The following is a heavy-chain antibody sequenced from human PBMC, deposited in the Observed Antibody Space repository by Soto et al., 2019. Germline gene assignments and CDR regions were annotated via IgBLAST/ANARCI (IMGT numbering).Heavy chain of an antibody. D-gene: IGHD3-3*02. CDR2: TSGYSGNS. V-gene: IGHV1-18*01. Sequence: ASVKVSCKASGYIFSSFYINWVRQAPGQGLEWMRWTSGYSGNSKYAQKFQGRVTMTTDTSTNTGYMEMRSLTSDDTAVYYCARDIFGHVDAFDLWGQGTMVTVSS. J-gene: IGHJ3*01. CDR1: GYIFSSFY. CDR3: ARDIFGHVDAFDL.